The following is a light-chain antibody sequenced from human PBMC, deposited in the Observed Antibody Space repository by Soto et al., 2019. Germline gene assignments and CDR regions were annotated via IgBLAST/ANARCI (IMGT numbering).Light chain of an antibody. CDR3: QKYDNAPLT. J-gene: IGKJ5*01. Sequence: DIQMTQSPSSLSASVGDRVTITCQASEDISSYLAWYQQKPGKVPSLLIYAAATLQSGVPSRFSGDGSGTDFTLTISSLQPEDVATYHCQKYDNAPLTYGQGTRLEIK. CDR1: EDISSY. CDR2: AAA. V-gene: IGKV1-27*01.